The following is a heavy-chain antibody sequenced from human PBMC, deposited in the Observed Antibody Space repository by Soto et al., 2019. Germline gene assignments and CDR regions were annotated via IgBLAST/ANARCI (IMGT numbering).Heavy chain of an antibody. CDR1: GFTFSSYA. D-gene: IGHD2-2*01. CDR3: AKGRSDIVVVPAFQPVRYFDY. V-gene: IGHV3-23*01. Sequence: EVQLLESGGGLVQPGGSLRLSCAASGFTFSSYAMSWVRQAPGKGLEWVSAISGSGGSTYYADSVKGRFTISRDNSKNTLYLQMNSRRAEDTAVYYCAKGRSDIVVVPAFQPVRYFDYWGQGTLVTVSS. J-gene: IGHJ4*02. CDR2: ISGSGGST.